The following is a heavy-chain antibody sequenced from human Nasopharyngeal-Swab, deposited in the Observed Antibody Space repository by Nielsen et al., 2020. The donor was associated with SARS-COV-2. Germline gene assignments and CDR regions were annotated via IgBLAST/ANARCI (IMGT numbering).Heavy chain of an antibody. CDR1: GFTFDDYA. D-gene: IGHD2-15*01. CDR3: AGGGVVVAASLDV. CDR2: ISWNSGSI. Sequence: GGSLRLSCAASGFTFDDYAMHWVRQAPGKGLEWVSGISWNSGSIGYADSVKGRFTISRDNAKNSLYLQMNSLRAEDTAVYYCAGGGVVVAASLDVWGQGTTVTVSS. J-gene: IGHJ6*02. V-gene: IGHV3-9*01.